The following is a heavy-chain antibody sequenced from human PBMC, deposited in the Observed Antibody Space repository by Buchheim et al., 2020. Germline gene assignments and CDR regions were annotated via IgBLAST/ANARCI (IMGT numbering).Heavy chain of an antibody. V-gene: IGHV3-23*01. CDR3: ARDIVADQNRLKYAMDV. J-gene: IGHJ6*02. Sequence: EMQLLESGGGSVQPGESLRLACVGSEFSLSSYAMTWVRQAPGKGLECVAGISGSGGFTYYADSVKGRFTISRDHSKTTLYLQMNSLRGEDTAVYYCARDIVADQNRLKYAMDVWGQGT. D-gene: IGHD6-25*01. CDR2: ISGSGGFT. CDR1: EFSLSSYA.